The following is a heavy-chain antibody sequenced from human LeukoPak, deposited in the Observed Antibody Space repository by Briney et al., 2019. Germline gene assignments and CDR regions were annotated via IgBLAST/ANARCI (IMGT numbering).Heavy chain of an antibody. D-gene: IGHD6-19*01. J-gene: IGHJ6*02. CDR2: ISYDGSNK. V-gene: IGHV3-30*04. CDR3: ASPDLRYSSGMDV. CDR1: GFTFSSYA. Sequence: GGSLRLSCAASGFTFSSYAMHWVRQAPGKGLEWVAVISYDGSNKYYADSVKGRFTISRDNSKNTPYLQMNSLRAEDTAVYYCASPDLRYSSGMDVWGQGTTVTVSS.